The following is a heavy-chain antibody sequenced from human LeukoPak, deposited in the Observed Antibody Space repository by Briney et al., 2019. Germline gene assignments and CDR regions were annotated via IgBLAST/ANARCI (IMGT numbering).Heavy chain of an antibody. J-gene: IGHJ4*02. CDR2: IWNDGNNK. CDR3: ARDRGYTYGHPLDY. Sequence: PGRSLRLSCAASGFTFSNCGMHWVRQAPGKGLEWVAFIWNDGNNKYYADSVKGRFTISRDDSKNTLYLQMDSLRAEDTAVYYCARDRGYTYGHPLDYWGQGTLVTVSS. V-gene: IGHV3-33*01. CDR1: GFTFSNCG. D-gene: IGHD5-18*01.